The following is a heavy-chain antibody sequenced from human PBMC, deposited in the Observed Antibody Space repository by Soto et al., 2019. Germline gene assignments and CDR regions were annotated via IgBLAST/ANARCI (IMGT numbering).Heavy chain of an antibody. V-gene: IGHV5-10-1*01. CDR3: AHLDDYVWGSYRHVSDY. CDR1: GYSFTSYW. CDR2: IDPSDSYT. J-gene: IGHJ4*02. D-gene: IGHD3-16*02. Sequence: PGESLQISCKGSGYSFTSYWISWVRQMPGKGLEWMGRIDPSDSYTNYSPSFQGHVTISADKSISTAYLQWSSLKASDTAMYYCAHLDDYVWGSYRHVSDYCGQGTLVIVSS.